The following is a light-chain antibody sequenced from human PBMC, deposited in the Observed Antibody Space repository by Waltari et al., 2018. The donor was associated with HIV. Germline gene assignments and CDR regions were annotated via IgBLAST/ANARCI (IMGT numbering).Light chain of an antibody. CDR2: DVT. V-gene: IGLV2-14*03. CDR3: SSYTTSITWV. Sequence: QSALTQPASVSGSPGQSITISCTGTSSDIGGYNYVSWYQQHPDKAPKLIIFDVTNRPSGVSYRFSGSKYGNTASLTISGLQAEDEADYYCSSYTTSITWVFGGGTKLTVL. J-gene: IGLJ3*02. CDR1: SSDIGGYNY.